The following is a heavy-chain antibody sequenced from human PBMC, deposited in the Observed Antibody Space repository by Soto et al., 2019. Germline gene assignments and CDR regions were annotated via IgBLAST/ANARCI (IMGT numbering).Heavy chain of an antibody. D-gene: IGHD6-6*01. V-gene: IGHV3-23*01. Sequence: GGSLRLSCAASGFTFSSYAMSWVRQAPGKGLEWVSAISGSGGSTYYADSVKGRFTISRDNSKNTLYLQMNSLRAEDTAVYYCAKDGLPLVEYSSSRRRNWFDPWGQGTLVTVSS. CDR1: GFTFSSYA. CDR3: AKDGLPLVEYSSSRRRNWFDP. CDR2: ISGSGGST. J-gene: IGHJ5*02.